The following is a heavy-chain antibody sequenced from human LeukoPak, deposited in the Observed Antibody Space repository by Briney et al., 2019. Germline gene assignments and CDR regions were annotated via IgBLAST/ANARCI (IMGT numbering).Heavy chain of an antibody. D-gene: IGHD4-17*01. Sequence: SETLSLTCAVYGGPFSGYYWSWIRPPPGKGLEWIGEINHSGSTNYNPSLKSRVTISVDTSKNQFSLKLSSVTAADTAVYYCARGSPLRWLDYWGQGTLVTVSS. CDR2: INHSGST. CDR3: ARGSPLRWLDY. V-gene: IGHV4-34*01. J-gene: IGHJ4*02. CDR1: GGPFSGYY.